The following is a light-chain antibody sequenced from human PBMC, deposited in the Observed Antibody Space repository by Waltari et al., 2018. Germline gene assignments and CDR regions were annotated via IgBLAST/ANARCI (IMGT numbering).Light chain of an antibody. J-gene: IGLJ3*02. CDR2: WNT. CDR3: ASWDDNLSAPV. Sequence: QSVLTQPPSATGTPGQTVTITCSGTNSNLRGNFVFWYQQLPRSAPKLLMSWNTQRPSGVPDRFSGAKSGTSASLAISGPRSEDEADYFCASWDDNLSAPVFGGGTKLTVL. V-gene: IGLV1-47*01. CDR1: NSNLRGNF.